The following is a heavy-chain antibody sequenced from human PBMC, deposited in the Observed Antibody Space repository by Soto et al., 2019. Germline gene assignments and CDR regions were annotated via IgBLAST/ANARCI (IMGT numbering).Heavy chain of an antibody. V-gene: IGHV1-18*04. CDR3: ARVADYQRINYFDX. CDR2: ISAYNGNT. J-gene: IGHJ4*02. Sequence: GASVKVSCKASGYTFTSYGISWVRQAPGQGLEWMGLISAYNGNTNYAQKLQGRVTMTKDTSTSTAYMELRSLRSDDTAVYYCARVADYQRINYFDXWGQGTLVTVSX. D-gene: IGHD2-2*01. CDR1: GYTFTSYG.